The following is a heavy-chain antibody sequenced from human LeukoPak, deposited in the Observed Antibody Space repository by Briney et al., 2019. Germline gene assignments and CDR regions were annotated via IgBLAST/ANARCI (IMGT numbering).Heavy chain of an antibody. CDR1: GFTFSSYW. CDR3: AREGDIVVVPAARGDV. Sequence: GGSLRLSCAASGFTFSSYWMSWVRQAPGKGLEWVANIKQEGSEKYYVDSVKGRVTISRDNAKNSLYLQMNSLRAEDTAVYYCAREGDIVVVPAARGDVWGKGTTVTVSS. CDR2: IKQEGSEK. D-gene: IGHD2-2*01. J-gene: IGHJ6*04. V-gene: IGHV3-7*01.